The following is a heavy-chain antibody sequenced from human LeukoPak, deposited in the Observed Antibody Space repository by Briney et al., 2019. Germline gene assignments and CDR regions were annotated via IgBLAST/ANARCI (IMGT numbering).Heavy chain of an antibody. CDR3: ARRGYDSSGYLGY. D-gene: IGHD3-22*01. V-gene: IGHV1-2*02. Sequence: GASVKVSCKASGYTFTGYYMYWVRQAPGQGLEWMGWINPNSGGTNYAQKFQGRVTMTRDTSISTAYMELSRLKSDDTAVYYCARRGYDSSGYLGYWGQGTLVTVSS. J-gene: IGHJ4*02. CDR1: GYTFTGYY. CDR2: INPNSGGT.